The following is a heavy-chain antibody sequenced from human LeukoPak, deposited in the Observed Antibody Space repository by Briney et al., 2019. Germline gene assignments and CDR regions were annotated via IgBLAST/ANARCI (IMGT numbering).Heavy chain of an antibody. Sequence: PGGSLRLSCAASGFTFSTSSVSWVRQAPGKGLEWVSSISSGRSIYADSVKGRFTISRDTAKNSLFLQMSSLTAEDTAVYFCARDSSGWSRDYWGQGTLVTVPS. CDR2: ISSGRSI. J-gene: IGHJ4*02. CDR3: ARDSSGWSRDY. CDR1: GFTFSTSS. D-gene: IGHD6-19*01. V-gene: IGHV3-21*01.